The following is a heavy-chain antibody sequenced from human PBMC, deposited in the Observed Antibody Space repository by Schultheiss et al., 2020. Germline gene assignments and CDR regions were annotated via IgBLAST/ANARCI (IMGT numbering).Heavy chain of an antibody. CDR3: ARQARRNADNFWWFDP. J-gene: IGHJ5*02. D-gene: IGHD1-1*01. Sequence: ASVKVSCKASGYTFTSYDINWVRQATGQGLEWMGWMNPNSGNTGYAQKFQGRVTMTRNTSISTAYMELSSLRSEDTAVYYCARQARRNADNFWWFDPWGQGTLVTVSS. CDR1: GYTFTSYD. CDR2: MNPNSGNT. V-gene: IGHV1-8*01.